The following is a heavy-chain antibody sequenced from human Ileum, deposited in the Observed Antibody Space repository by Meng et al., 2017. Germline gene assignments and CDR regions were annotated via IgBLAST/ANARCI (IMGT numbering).Heavy chain of an antibody. J-gene: IGHJ5*02. Sequence: LRLSCTVPGGSISSGGYYWSWIRQHPGKGLEWIVYIYYSGSTYYNPSLKSLVTISVDTTKNQFSLKLSSVTAANTAVYYCARGIVGYCSSTSYFYNWFDPWGQGTLVTVSS. V-gene: IGHV4-31*01. CDR1: GGSISSGGYY. CDR2: IYYSGST. CDR3: ARGIVGYCSSTSYFYNWFDP. D-gene: IGHD2-2*01.